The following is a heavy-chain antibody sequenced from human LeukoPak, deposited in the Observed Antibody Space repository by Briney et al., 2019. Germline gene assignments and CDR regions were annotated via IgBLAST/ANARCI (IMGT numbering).Heavy chain of an antibody. CDR3: ARTKGRVRGVMSYFDY. D-gene: IGHD3-10*01. Sequence: SETQSLTCAVYGGSFSGYYWSWIRQPPGKGLEWIGEINHSGSTNYNPSLKSRVTISVDTSKNQFSLKLSSVTAADTAVYYCARTKGRVRGVMSYFDYWGQGTLVTVSS. CDR1: GGSFSGYY. J-gene: IGHJ4*02. V-gene: IGHV4-34*01. CDR2: INHSGST.